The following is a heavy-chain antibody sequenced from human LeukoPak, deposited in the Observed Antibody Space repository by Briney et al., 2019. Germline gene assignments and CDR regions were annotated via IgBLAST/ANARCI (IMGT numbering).Heavy chain of an antibody. Sequence: SETLSLTCTVSGGSISSASSYWGWIRQPPGKGLEWIGNIYYSGCAYYNPSLKSRVTISVDTSKNQFSLKLSSVTAADTAVYYCARRLDGGFDYWGQGTLVTVSS. D-gene: IGHD3-16*01. CDR3: ARRLDGGFDY. CDR2: IYYSGCA. V-gene: IGHV4-39*01. J-gene: IGHJ4*02. CDR1: GGSISSASSY.